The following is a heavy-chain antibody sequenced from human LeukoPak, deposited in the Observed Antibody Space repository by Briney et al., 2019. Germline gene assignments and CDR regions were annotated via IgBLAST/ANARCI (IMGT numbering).Heavy chain of an antibody. CDR1: GFTFSSYA. J-gene: IGHJ1*01. CDR2: ISGGGDST. CDR3: AKEFPSSSLLTIQH. V-gene: IGHV3-23*01. Sequence: GGSLRLSCAASGFTFSSYAMSWVRQAPGKGLEWVSAISGGGDSTYYADSVKGRFTISRDNSKNTLYLQMNSPRAEDTAMYYCAKEFPSSSLLTIQHWGQGTLVTVSS. D-gene: IGHD2-2*01.